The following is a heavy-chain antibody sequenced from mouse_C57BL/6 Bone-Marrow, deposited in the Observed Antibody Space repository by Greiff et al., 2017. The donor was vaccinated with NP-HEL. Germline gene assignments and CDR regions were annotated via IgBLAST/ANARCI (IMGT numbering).Heavy chain of an antibody. CDR2: IDPENGDT. V-gene: IGHV14-4*01. CDR3: NFDYKGDY. D-gene: IGHD2-4*01. J-gene: IGHJ2*01. Sequence: VQLQQSGAELVRPGASVKLSCTASGFNIKDDYMHWVKQRPEQGLEWIGWIDPENGDTEYASKFQGKATITADTSSNTAYLQLSSLTSEDTAVYYCNFDYKGDYWGQGTTLTVSS. CDR1: GFNIKDDY.